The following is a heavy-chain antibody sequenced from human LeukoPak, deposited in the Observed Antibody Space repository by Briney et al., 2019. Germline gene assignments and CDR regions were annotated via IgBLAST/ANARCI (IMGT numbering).Heavy chain of an antibody. CDR2: INSDGGTT. Sequence: GGSLRLSCGASGFTFGTYWMHWVRQAPGEGLVWVSGINSDGGTTTYADSVKGRFTISRDNAKNTLYLQMNNLRAEDTAIYYCATDSYVSGSYYRLFYWGQGTLVTVSS. J-gene: IGHJ4*02. CDR1: GFTFGTYW. CDR3: ATDSYVSGSYYRLFY. V-gene: IGHV3-74*01. D-gene: IGHD3-10*01.